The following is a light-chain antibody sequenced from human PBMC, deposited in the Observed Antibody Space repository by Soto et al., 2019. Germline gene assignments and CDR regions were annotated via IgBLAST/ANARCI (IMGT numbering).Light chain of an antibody. CDR2: EVT. V-gene: IGLV2-14*03. Sequence: QSALTQPASVSGSPGQSITISCTGTSSDVGGYNYVSWYHQHPGKAPKLIIYEVTNRPSGISDRFSGSKSDSTASLTIAGLQSEDEAEYYCSSFTSGSTRVFGTGTKLTVL. J-gene: IGLJ1*01. CDR3: SSFTSGSTRV. CDR1: SSDVGGYNY.